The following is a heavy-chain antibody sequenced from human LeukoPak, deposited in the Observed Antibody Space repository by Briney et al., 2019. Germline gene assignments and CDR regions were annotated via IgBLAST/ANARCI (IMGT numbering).Heavy chain of an antibody. V-gene: IGHV3-30*18. CDR1: GFTFSSYG. CDR2: ISYGGSNK. D-gene: IGHD3-22*01. Sequence: GGSLRLSCAASGFTFSSYGMHWVRQAPGKGLEWVAVISYGGSNKYYADSVKGRFTISRDNSKNTLYLQMNSLRAEDTAVYYCAKDTYDSSGYSDYWGQGTLVTVSS. CDR3: AKDTYDSSGYSDY. J-gene: IGHJ4*02.